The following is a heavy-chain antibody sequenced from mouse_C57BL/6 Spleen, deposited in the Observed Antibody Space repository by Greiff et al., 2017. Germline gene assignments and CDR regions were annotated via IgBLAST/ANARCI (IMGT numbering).Heavy chain of an antibody. D-gene: IGHD2-1*01. Sequence: QVQLQQPGAELVMPGASVKLSCKASGYTFTSYWMHWVKQRPGQGLEWIGEIAPSDSYTNYNQKFKGKSTFTVDKSSSTAYMQLSSLTSEDSAFYYCARGDYGNEDWGQGTTLTVSS. CDR1: GYTFTSYW. V-gene: IGHV1-69*01. CDR3: ARGDYGNED. J-gene: IGHJ2*01. CDR2: IAPSDSYT.